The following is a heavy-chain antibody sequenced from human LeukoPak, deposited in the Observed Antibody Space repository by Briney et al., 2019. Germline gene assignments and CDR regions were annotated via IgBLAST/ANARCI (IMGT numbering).Heavy chain of an antibody. CDR1: GFTFSSYG. CDR2: ISGRGGST. Sequence: GGSLRLSCAASGFTFSSYGISWVRQAPGKGLEWVSVISGRGGSTNYADSVKGRFTISRDNSKNTLFLQMNSLRAEDTAVYYCAKASIIVVVTQAFDIWGQGTMVTVSS. D-gene: IGHD3-22*01. CDR3: AKASIIVVVTQAFDI. J-gene: IGHJ3*02. V-gene: IGHV3-23*01.